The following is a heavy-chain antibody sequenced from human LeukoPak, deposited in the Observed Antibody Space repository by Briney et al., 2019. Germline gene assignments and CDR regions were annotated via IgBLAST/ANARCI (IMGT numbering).Heavy chain of an antibody. CDR2: IYSSGST. J-gene: IGHJ4*02. CDR1: GGSISSYY. CDR3: AKGGRGMAVPEFDY. V-gene: IGHV4-4*07. D-gene: IGHD6-19*01. Sequence: PSETLSLTCTVSGGSISSYYWSWIRQPAGKGQEWIGRIYSSGSTNYNPSLESRVTMSIDTSKNQFSLKLTSVTAANTAVYYCAKGGRGMAVPEFDYWGQGTLVTVSS.